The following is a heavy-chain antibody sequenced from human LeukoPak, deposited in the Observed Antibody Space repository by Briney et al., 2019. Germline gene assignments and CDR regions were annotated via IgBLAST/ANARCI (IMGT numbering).Heavy chain of an antibody. J-gene: IGHJ5*02. Sequence: PSETLSLTCAVYGGSFGGYYWSWIRQPPGKGLEWIGEINHSGSTNYNPSLKSRVTISVDASKNLFALKLSSVTAADTAVYYCARDRYCSGGSCYLGWFDPWGQGTLVTVSS. V-gene: IGHV4-34*01. CDR1: GGSFGGYY. D-gene: IGHD2-15*01. CDR2: INHSGST. CDR3: ARDRYCSGGSCYLGWFDP.